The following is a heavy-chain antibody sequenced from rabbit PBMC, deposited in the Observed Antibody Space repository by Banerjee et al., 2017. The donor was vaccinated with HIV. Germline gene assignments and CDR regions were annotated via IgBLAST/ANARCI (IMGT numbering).Heavy chain of an antibody. J-gene: IGHJ4*01. CDR1: GFSFSSSYW. D-gene: IGHD6-1*01. CDR2: IYTGDGNT. V-gene: IGHV1S45*01. Sequence: QEQLEESGGDLVKPEGSLTLTCTASGFSFSSSYWICWVRQAPGKGLEWIACIYTGDGNTHYASWAKGRFTISKTSSTVDLKMTSLTAADTATYFCASSVGYNYASFGLWGPGTLVTVS. CDR3: ASSVGYNYASFGL.